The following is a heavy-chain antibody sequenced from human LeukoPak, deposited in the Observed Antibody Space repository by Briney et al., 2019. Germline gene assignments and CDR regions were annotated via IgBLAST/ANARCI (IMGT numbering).Heavy chain of an antibody. V-gene: IGHV3-23*01. D-gene: IGHD3-22*01. CDR3: AKRVGYYYDSSGYCFDY. CDR2: ISGSGGST. Sequence: GGSLRLSCAASGFTFSSYAMNWVRQAPGKGLEWVSGISGSGGSTYYADSVKGRFTISRDNSKNTLYLQMNSLRAEDTAVYYCAKRVGYYYDSSGYCFDYWGQGTLVTVSS. J-gene: IGHJ4*02. CDR1: GFTFSSYA.